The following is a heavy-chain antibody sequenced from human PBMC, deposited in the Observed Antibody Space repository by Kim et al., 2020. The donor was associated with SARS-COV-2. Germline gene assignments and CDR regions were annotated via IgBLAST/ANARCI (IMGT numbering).Heavy chain of an antibody. D-gene: IGHD1-26*01. CDR1: GGSFSGYY. CDR3: AREEGATRVDY. V-gene: IGHV4-34*01. Sequence: SETLSLTCAVYGGSFSGYYWSWIRQPPGKGLEWIGEINHSGSTNYNPSLKSRVTISVDTSKNQFSLKLSSVTAADTAVYYCAREEGATRVDYWGQGTLVT. J-gene: IGHJ4*02. CDR2: INHSGST.